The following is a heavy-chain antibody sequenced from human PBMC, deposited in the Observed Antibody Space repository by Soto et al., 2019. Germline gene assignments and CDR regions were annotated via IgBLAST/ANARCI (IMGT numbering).Heavy chain of an antibody. D-gene: IGHD6-6*01. CDR2: INHSGST. Sequence: QVQLQQWGAGLLKPSETLSLTCAVHGGSFSGYYWSWIRQPPGKGLEWIGEINHSGSTNYNPSLKSRVTISVDTSKNQFSLKLSSVTAADTAVYYCARGGRIAARPSNRYFDLWGRGTLVTVSS. CDR1: GGSFSGYY. CDR3: ARGGRIAARPSNRYFDL. J-gene: IGHJ2*01. V-gene: IGHV4-34*01.